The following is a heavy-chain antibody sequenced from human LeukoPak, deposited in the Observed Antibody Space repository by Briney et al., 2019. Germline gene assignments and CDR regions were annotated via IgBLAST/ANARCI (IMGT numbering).Heavy chain of an antibody. CDR3: TKATQWLAFDY. Sequence: PSETLSLTCTVSGASISSYYWSWIRQPPGKGLEWIGYIYYSGSTNYNPSLKSRVTISVDTSKNQFSLRLSSVTAADTAVYYCTKATQWLAFDYWGRGTLVTVSS. V-gene: IGHV4-59*01. D-gene: IGHD6-19*01. CDR2: IYYSGST. J-gene: IGHJ4*02. CDR1: GASISSYY.